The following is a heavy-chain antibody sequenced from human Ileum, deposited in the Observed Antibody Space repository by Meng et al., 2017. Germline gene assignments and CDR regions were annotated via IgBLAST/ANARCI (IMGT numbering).Heavy chain of an antibody. J-gene: IGHJ4*02. CDR1: GGSVSRAGYQ. D-gene: IGHD1-26*01. CDR2: AST. CDR3: ARDHMGSLDY. V-gene: IGHV4-61*08. Sequence: QVQLQQWGAGLLKPSETLSLICTVSGGSVSRAGYQWGWIRQPPGKGLEWIGYASTNYNPSLKSRVTISLDTSRNQFSLSLSSVTAADTAVYYCARDHMGSLDYWGQGILVTVSS.